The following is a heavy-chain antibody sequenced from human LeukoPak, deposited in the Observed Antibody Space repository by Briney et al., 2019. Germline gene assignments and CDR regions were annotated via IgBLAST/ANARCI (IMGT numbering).Heavy chain of an antibody. CDR3: ARSFYYDSSGPPKY. CDR1: GGSISSYY. CDR2: IYYSGST. D-gene: IGHD3-22*01. J-gene: IGHJ4*02. V-gene: IGHV4-59*01. Sequence: SETLSLTCTVSGGSISSYYWSWIRQPPGKGLEWIGYIYYSGSTNYNPSLKSRVTISVDTSKNQFSLKLSPVTAADTAVYYCARSFYYDSSGPPKYWGKGTLVTVSS.